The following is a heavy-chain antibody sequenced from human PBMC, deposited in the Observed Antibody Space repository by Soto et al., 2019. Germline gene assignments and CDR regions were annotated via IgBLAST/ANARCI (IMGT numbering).Heavy chain of an antibody. CDR3: ARDPLGYSSSWDDAFDI. CDR2: ISYDGSNK. D-gene: IGHD6-13*01. Sequence: GGSLRLSCAASGFTFSSYAMHWVRQAPGKGLEWVAVISYDGSNKYYADSVKGRFTISRDNSKNTLYLQMNSLRAEDTAVYYCARDPLGYSSSWDDAFDIWGQGTMVTVS. CDR1: GFTFSSYA. J-gene: IGHJ3*02. V-gene: IGHV3-30-3*01.